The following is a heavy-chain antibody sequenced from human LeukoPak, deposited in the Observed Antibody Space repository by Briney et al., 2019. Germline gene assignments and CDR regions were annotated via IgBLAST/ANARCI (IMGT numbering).Heavy chain of an antibody. V-gene: IGHV3-23*01. J-gene: IGHJ5*02. D-gene: IGHD3-3*01. Sequence: GGSLRLSCAASGFTFSSYAMSWVRQAPGKGLEWVSAISGSGGSTYYADSVKGRFTISRDNSKNTLYLQMNSLRAEDTAVYYCAKDPHREGYYDFWSGYYRSDWFDPWGQGTLVTVSS. CDR2: ISGSGGST. CDR1: GFTFSSYA. CDR3: AKDPHREGYYDFWSGYYRSDWFDP.